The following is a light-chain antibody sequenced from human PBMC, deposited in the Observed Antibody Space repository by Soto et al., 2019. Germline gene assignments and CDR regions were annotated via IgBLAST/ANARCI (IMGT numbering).Light chain of an antibody. Sequence: VLIKNTVTLSLSPGERATLSYRASQSFRGLLAWYQQKPGQAPRLLIYGASNRATGIPDRFSGSVSGTEFTLTISSLESEDFAVYFCQLYGYLLRRFG. J-gene: IGKJ2*01. CDR2: GAS. CDR3: QLYGYLLRR. CDR1: QSFRGL. V-gene: IGKV3-20*01.